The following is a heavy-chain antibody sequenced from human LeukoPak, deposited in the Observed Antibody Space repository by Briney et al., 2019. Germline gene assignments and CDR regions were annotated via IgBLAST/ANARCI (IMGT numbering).Heavy chain of an antibody. Sequence: GGSLRLSCAASGFTFSSYSMNWVRQAPGEGLEWVSYISGSSNTIYYADSVRGRFTISRDTAKNSLYLQMNSLRDEDSAVYYCARGYCSSNSCAFDYWGQGTLVTVSS. D-gene: IGHD2-2*01. CDR1: GFTFSSYS. CDR2: ISGSSNTI. J-gene: IGHJ4*02. CDR3: ARGYCSSNSCAFDY. V-gene: IGHV3-48*02.